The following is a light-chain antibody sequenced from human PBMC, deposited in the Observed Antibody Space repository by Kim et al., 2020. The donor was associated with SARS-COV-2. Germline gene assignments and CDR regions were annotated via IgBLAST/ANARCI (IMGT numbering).Light chain of an antibody. J-gene: IGLJ3*02. V-gene: IGLV6-57*04. CDR1: SGSIASNY. CDR2: EDN. CDR3: QSYDSSNQV. Sequence: FMLTQPPSVSESPGKTVTISCTRSSGSIASNYVQWYQQRPGSAPTTVIYEDNQRPSGVPDRFSGSIDSSSNSASLTISGLKTEDEADYYCQSYDSSNQVFGGGTQLTVL.